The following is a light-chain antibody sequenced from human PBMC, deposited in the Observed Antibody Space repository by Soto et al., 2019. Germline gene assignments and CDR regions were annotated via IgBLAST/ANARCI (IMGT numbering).Light chain of an antibody. CDR1: QSLLHITGETF. V-gene: IGKV2D-29*02. J-gene: IGKJ5*01. CDR2: EVS. Sequence: DVVMTQTPLSLSVAPGQPASISCKSSQSLLHITGETFLFWYLQKPGQSPQLLIYEVSTRVSGVPDRLSGSRSGTDFTPEISRVETDDVGIYYCMQSTQLPPTFGQGTRLGIE. CDR3: MQSTQLPPT.